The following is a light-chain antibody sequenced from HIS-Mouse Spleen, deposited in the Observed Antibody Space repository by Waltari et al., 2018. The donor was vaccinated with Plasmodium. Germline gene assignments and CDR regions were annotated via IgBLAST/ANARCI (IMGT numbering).Light chain of an antibody. CDR3: YSTDSSGNHRV. CDR2: EDS. Sequence: SYELTQTPSASVSPGQTARTTCSGDALSIKYVYCYQQKSGQAPVLVIYEDSKRPSGVPERFSGSSSGTMATVTISGAQVEDEADYYCYSTDSSGNHRVFGGGTKLTVL. J-gene: IGLJ3*02. CDR1: ALSIKY. V-gene: IGLV3-10*01.